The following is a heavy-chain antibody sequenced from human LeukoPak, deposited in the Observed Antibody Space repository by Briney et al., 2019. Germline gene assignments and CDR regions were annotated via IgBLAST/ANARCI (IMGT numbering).Heavy chain of an antibody. V-gene: IGHV1-2*02. D-gene: IGHD1-26*01. CDR2: INPNSGGT. CDR1: GYTFTGYY. CDR3: AGSGIYLGFDY. J-gene: IGHJ4*02. Sequence: GASVKVCCKASGYTFTGYYIHWVRQAPGQGLEWMGRINPNSGGTNYAQKFQGRVTMTRDTSISRAYMGLSRLRSDDTAVYSCAGSGIYLGFDYWGQVTLVTGSS.